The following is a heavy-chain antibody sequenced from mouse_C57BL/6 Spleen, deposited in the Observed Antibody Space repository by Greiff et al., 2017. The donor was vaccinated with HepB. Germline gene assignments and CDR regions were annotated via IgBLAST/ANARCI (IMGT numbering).Heavy chain of an antibody. J-gene: IGHJ2*01. D-gene: IGHD1-1*01. V-gene: IGHV1-82*01. CDR1: GYAFSSSW. CDR2: IYPGDGDT. CDR3: ARGGSSYDFDY. Sequence: VKLMESGPELVKPGASVKISCKASGYAFSSSWMNWVKQRPGKGLEWIGRIYPGDGDTNYNGKFKGKATLTADKSSSTAYMQLSSLTSEDSAVYFCARGGSSYDFDYWGQGTTLTVSS.